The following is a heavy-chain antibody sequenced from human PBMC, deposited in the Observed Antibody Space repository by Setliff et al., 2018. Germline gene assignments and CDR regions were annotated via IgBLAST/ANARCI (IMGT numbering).Heavy chain of an antibody. V-gene: IGHV4-61*01. CDR1: GDSISSGSYY. CDR2: VGYNGNT. Sequence: SETLSLTCTVSGDSISSGSYYWTWIRQPPGKGLEWIGYVGYNGNTHYNPSLNSRVTMSVDTSKNQFSLKLTSVSAADTAVYYCARWGENSGRPDWRAFDIWGQGTMVTVSS. CDR3: ARWGENSGRPDWRAFDI. D-gene: IGHD1-26*01. J-gene: IGHJ3*02.